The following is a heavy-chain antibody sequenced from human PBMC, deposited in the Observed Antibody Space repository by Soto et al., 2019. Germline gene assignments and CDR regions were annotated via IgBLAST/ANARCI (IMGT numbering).Heavy chain of an antibody. CDR2: IYYSGST. CDR3: ARDRVDSSGWLDY. CDR1: GGSISSGGYY. D-gene: IGHD6-19*01. V-gene: IGHV4-31*03. J-gene: IGHJ4*02. Sequence: QVQLQESGPGLVKPSQTLSLTCTVSGGSISSGGYYWSWIRRHPGKGLEWIGYIYYSGSTYYNPSLKSRVTISVDTSKNQFSLKLSSVTAADTAVYYCARDRVDSSGWLDYWGQGTLVTVSS.